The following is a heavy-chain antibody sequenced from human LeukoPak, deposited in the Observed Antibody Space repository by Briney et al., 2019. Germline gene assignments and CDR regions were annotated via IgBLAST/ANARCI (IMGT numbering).Heavy chain of an antibody. CDR3: ARDYYDSSAYYYGMDV. CDR1: GFTVSSNY. Sequence: PGRSLRLSCAASGFTVSSNYMSWVRQAPGKGLEWVSVIYSGGSTYYADSVKGRFTISRDNSKNTLYLQMNSLRAEDTAVYYCARDYYDSSAYYYGMDVWGQGTTVTVSS. J-gene: IGHJ6*02. V-gene: IGHV3-66*01. D-gene: IGHD3-22*01. CDR2: IYSGGST.